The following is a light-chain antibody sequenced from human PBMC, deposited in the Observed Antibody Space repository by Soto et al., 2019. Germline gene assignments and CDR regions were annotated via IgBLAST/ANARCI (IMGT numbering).Light chain of an antibody. CDR3: QQSYSTPPT. V-gene: IGKV1-39*01. Sequence: DIQMTQSPSSLSASVGDRVTITCRASPSINIYLHWYQQKQGKAPDLLIYGASSLQSGVPSRFNGSGSVTDFTLTSSRLQPEDFATYYCQQSYSTPPTFGGGTKGEIK. CDR1: PSINIY. CDR2: GAS. J-gene: IGKJ4*01.